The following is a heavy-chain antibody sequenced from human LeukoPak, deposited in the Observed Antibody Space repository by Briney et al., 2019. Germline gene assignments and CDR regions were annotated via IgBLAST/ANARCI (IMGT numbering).Heavy chain of an antibody. Sequence: PSETLSLTCAVYGGSFSGYYWSWIRQPPGKGLEWIGSIYYSGNTYYNPSLKSRVTISVDTSKNQFSLKVNSVTAADTAVYYCARAYDYWGQGTLVTVSS. CDR1: GGSFSGYY. J-gene: IGHJ4*02. V-gene: IGHV4-34*01. CDR3: ARAYDY. CDR2: IYYSGNT.